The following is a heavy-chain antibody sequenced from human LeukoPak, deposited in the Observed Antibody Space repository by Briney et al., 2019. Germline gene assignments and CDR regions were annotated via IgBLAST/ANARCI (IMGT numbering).Heavy chain of an antibody. CDR2: INSDESVT. CDR3: VRSRFTTSSFDY. D-gene: IGHD2-2*01. CDR1: GFAFSSSW. Sequence: GGSLRLSCAASGFAFSSSWMQWVRQAPGQGLVWVSRINSDESVTTYTNSVKGRFTISRDNAKNTLYLQMNSLRAEDTAMYYCVRSRFTTSSFDYWGQGTLVTVSS. V-gene: IGHV3-74*03. J-gene: IGHJ4*02.